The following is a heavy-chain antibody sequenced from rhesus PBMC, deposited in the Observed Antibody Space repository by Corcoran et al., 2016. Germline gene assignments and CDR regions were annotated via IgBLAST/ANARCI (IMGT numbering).Heavy chain of an antibody. J-gene: IGHJ4*01. Sequence: QLQLQESGPGLVKPSETLSLTCAVSVGSISRSYWSWIRQAPRKGLGWIGYIYGSGGSTTYNPSLKRRVTLSVDTSKSQLSLKLSSVTAADTAVYYCARHSSSYFDYWCQGVLVTVSS. V-gene: IGHV4-169*01. CDR3: ARHSSSYFDY. D-gene: IGHD6-19*01. CDR1: VGSISRSY. CDR2: IYGSGGST.